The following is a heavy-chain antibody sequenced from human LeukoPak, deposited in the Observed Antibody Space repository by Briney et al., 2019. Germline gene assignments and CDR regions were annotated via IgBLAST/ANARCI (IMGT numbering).Heavy chain of an antibody. CDR2: ISGSGGNT. V-gene: IGHV3-23*01. Sequence: GGSLRLSCAASGFTFSSYAMSWVRQAPGKGLEWVSAISGSGGNTYYADSVKGRFTISRDNSKNTLYLQMNSLTVEDTAVYYCAKGTTGMAPRGYFDDWGQGTLVTVSS. J-gene: IGHJ4*02. CDR1: GFTFSSYA. D-gene: IGHD5-18*01. CDR3: AKGTTGMAPRGYFDD.